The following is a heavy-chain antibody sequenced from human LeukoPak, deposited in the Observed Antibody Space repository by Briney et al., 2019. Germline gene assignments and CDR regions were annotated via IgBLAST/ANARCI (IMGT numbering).Heavy chain of an antibody. V-gene: IGHV4-39*07. Sequence: SETLSLTCTVSGGSISSSSYYWGWIRQPPGKGLEWIGSIYYSGSTYYNPCLKSRVTISVDTSKNQFSLKLSAVTAADTAVYYCASQRSSGQFDYWGQGTLVTVSS. J-gene: IGHJ4*02. D-gene: IGHD3-22*01. CDR1: GGSISSSSYY. CDR2: IYYSGST. CDR3: ASQRSSGQFDY.